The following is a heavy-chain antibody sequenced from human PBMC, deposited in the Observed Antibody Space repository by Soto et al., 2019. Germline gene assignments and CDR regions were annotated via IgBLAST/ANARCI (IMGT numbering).Heavy chain of an antibody. CDR1: GGSFRGYY. D-gene: IGHD5-18*01. V-gene: IGHV4-34*01. J-gene: IGHJ6*02. CDR3: ARGGYSYGRYYYYYGMDV. CDR2: INHSGST. Sequence: QVQLQQWGAGLLKPSETLSLTCAVYGGSFRGYYWSWIRQPPGKGLEWIGEINHSGSTNYNPSLKSRITISVVTSKNQFSLKLSSATAADTAVYYRARGGYSYGRYYYYYGMDVWGQGTTVTVSS.